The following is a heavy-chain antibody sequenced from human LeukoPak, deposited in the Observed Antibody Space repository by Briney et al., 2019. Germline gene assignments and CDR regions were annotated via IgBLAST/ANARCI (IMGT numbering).Heavy chain of an antibody. Sequence: SETLSLTCTVSGGSISSSSYYWGWICQPPGKGLEWIGSIYYSGSTYYNPSLKSRVTISVDTSKNQFSLKLSSVTAADTAVYYCVRERWLRTTGRSEFDYWGQGTLVTVSS. V-gene: IGHV4-39*07. CDR1: GGSISSSSYY. CDR3: VRERWLRTTGRSEFDY. CDR2: IYYSGST. J-gene: IGHJ4*02. D-gene: IGHD5-12*01.